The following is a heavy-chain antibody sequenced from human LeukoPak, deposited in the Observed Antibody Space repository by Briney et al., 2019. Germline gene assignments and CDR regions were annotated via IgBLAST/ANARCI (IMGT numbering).Heavy chain of an antibody. V-gene: IGHV1-18*04. D-gene: IGHD3-10*01. Sequence: ASVKVSCKASGYTFTSYGISWVRQAPGQGLELMGWISAYNGNTNYAQKLQGRVTMTTDTSTSTAYMELRSLRSDDTAVYYCAIAPALLLWFGELLGWGQGTLVTVSS. CDR3: AIAPALLLWFGELLG. J-gene: IGHJ4*02. CDR1: GYTFTSYG. CDR2: ISAYNGNT.